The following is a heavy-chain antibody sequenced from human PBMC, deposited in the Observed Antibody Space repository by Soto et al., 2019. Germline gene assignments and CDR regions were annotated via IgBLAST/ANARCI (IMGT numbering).Heavy chain of an antibody. V-gene: IGHV3-23*01. D-gene: IGHD3-9*01. CDR1: GFTFSSYA. J-gene: IGHJ4*02. CDR2: ISGSGGST. CDR3: ARDRFDWLLASDY. Sequence: PGGSLRLSCAASGFTFSSYAMSWVRQAPGKGLEWVSAISGSGGSTYYADSVKGRFTISRDNSKNTLYLQMNSLRAEDTAVYYCARDRFDWLLASDYWGQGTLVTVSS.